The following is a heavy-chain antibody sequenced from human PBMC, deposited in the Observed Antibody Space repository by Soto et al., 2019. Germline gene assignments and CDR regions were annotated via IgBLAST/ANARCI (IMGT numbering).Heavy chain of an antibody. CDR2: ISSSGDT. D-gene: IGHD3-22*01. Sequence: PGGSLRLSCAASGFTFGSYSMHWVRQAPGKGLEWVSSISSSGDTYYADSVKGRLTISRDYAKNTLCLQMNSLRAEDTAVDYCARDRYAYDSRAYQGGDWYFDLWGRGTLVTVSS. J-gene: IGHJ2*01. CDR3: ARDRYAYDSRAYQGGDWYFDL. CDR1: GFTFGSYS. V-gene: IGHV3-21*01.